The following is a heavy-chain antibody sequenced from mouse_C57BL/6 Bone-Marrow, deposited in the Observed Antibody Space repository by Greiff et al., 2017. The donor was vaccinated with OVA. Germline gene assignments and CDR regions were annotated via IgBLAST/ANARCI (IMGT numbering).Heavy chain of an antibody. J-gene: IGHJ1*03. CDR3: ARDPYGDWDVDV. CDR1: GYTFTSYW. CDR2: IDPSDSYT. D-gene: IGHD1-1*01. V-gene: IGHV1-50*01. Sequence: QVQLQQPAAELVKPGASVKLSCKASGYTFTSYWMQWVKQRHGQGLEWIGEIDPSDSYTNYNQKFKGKATLTVDTSSSTAYMQLSSLTSEDSAVYVCARDPYGDWDVDVWGTGTTVTVSS.